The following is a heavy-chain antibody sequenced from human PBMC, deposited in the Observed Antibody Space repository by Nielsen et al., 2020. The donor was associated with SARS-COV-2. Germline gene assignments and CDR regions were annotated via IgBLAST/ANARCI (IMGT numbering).Heavy chain of an antibody. Sequence: GGSLRLSCAASGFTFSSYAMAWVRQVPGKGLEWVSSLSGYGDSTYYADSVKGRFTISRDNSKNTLYLQMNSLRADDTAVYFCAKVEVPMIVVSPVDSWGQGTLVTVSS. J-gene: IGHJ5*01. D-gene: IGHD3-22*01. V-gene: IGHV3-23*01. CDR3: AKVEVPMIVVSPVDS. CDR2: LSGYGDST. CDR1: GFTFSSYA.